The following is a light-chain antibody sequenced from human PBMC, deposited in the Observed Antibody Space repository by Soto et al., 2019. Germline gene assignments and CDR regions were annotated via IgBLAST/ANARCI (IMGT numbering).Light chain of an antibody. CDR2: AAS. CDR3: QRYFGIPWT. Sequence: DIQMTQSPSSLSASVGDRVTITCRASQSISSYLNWYQQKPGKAPKLPIYAASSLQSGVPSRFSGSGSGTDFTLTISSLQAEDVAVYYCQRYFGIPWTFGQGTKVDIK. J-gene: IGKJ1*01. CDR1: QSISSY. V-gene: IGKV1-39*02.